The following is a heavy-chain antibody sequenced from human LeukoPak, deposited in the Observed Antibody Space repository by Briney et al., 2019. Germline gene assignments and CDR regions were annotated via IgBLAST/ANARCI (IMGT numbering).Heavy chain of an antibody. CDR3: ARHGSTDYFDY. D-gene: IGHD2-2*03. CDR2: IYYSGST. CDR1: GGSISSSSYY. Sequence: PSETLSLTCTVSGGSISSSSYYWGWIRQPPGKGLEWIGSIYYSGSTYYNPSLKSRVTISVDTSKNQFSLKLSSVTAADTAVYYCARHGSTDYFDYWGQGTLVTVSS. V-gene: IGHV4-39*01. J-gene: IGHJ4*02.